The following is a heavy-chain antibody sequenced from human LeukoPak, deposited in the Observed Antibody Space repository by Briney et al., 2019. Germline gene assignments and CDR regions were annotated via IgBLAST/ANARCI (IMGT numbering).Heavy chain of an antibody. CDR2: IGTAGDT. V-gene: IGHV3-13*01. Sequence: SGGSLRLSCAASGFTFSDYDMRWVRQATGKGLEWVSAIGTAGDTYYTGSVKGRFTISRENAKNSLYLQMNSLRAGDTAVYYCARVAKERVGGVYYFDYWGQGTLVTVSS. CDR3: ARVAKERVGGVYYFDY. D-gene: IGHD1-1*01. CDR1: GFTFSDYD. J-gene: IGHJ4*02.